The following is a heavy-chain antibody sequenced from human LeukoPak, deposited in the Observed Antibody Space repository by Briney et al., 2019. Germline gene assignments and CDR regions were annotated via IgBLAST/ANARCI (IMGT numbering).Heavy chain of an antibody. CDR2: IRYDGSNK. Sequence: GGALRLSFAASGFPFSSYGMHWVRPAPGKGLEWVAFIRYDGSNKYYADSVKGRFTISRDNSKNTLYLQMNSLRAEDTAVYYCAKDVLFDPWGQGTLVTVSS. D-gene: IGHD2-8*01. J-gene: IGHJ5*02. CDR1: GFPFSSYG. V-gene: IGHV3-30*02. CDR3: AKDVLFDP.